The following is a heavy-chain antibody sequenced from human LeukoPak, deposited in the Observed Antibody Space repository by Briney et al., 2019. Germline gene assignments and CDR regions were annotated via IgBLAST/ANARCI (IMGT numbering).Heavy chain of an antibody. V-gene: IGHV1-2*06. Sequence: ASVKVSCKASGYTFTGYYMHWVRQAPGQGLEWMGRINPNSGGTNYAQKFQGRVTMTRDTSISTAYTELSRLRSDDTAVYYCAREWPYGSGTYGYWGQGTLVTVSS. CDR3: AREWPYGSGTYGY. CDR2: INPNSGGT. J-gene: IGHJ4*02. D-gene: IGHD3-10*01. CDR1: GYTFTGYY.